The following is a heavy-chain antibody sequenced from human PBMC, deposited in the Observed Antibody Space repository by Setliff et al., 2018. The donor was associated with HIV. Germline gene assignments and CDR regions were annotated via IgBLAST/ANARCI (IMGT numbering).Heavy chain of an antibody. CDR2: SRNKANSYTT. CDR3: TRGRLLWSGSYYYYYMDV. J-gene: IGHJ6*03. V-gene: IGHV3-72*01. Sequence: GGSLRLSCAASGFTFSDHYMDWVRQAPGKGLEWVGRSRNKANSYTTEYAASVKGRFTISRDDSKNSLYLQMNSLRTEDTAVYYCTRGRLLWSGSYYYYYMDVWGKGTTVTVSS. CDR1: GFTFSDHY. D-gene: IGHD3-10*01.